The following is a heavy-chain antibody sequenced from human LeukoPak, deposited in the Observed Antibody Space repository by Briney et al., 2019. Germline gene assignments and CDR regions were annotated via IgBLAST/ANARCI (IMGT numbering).Heavy chain of an antibody. CDR1: GLTFSSYA. J-gene: IGHJ4*02. CDR3: ARGGDYYGSGSYKY. D-gene: IGHD3-10*01. V-gene: IGHV3-30-3*01. Sequence: PGRSLRLSCAASGLTFSSYAMHWVRQAPGKGLEWVAVISYDGSNKYYADSVKGRFTISRDNSKSTLYLQMNSLRAEDTAVYYCARGGDYYGSGSYKYWGQGTLVTVSS. CDR2: ISYDGSNK.